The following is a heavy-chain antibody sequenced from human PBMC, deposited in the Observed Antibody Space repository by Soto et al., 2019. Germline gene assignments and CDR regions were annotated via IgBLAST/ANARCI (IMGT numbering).Heavy chain of an antibody. V-gene: IGHV4-39*01. D-gene: IGHD6-6*01. Sequence: SETLSLTCTVSGGSISSSRYYWGWIRQPPGEGLEWIGSIYYSGSTYYNPSLKSRVTISVDTSKNQFSLKLSSVTAADTAVYYCARPFYSSSSFDYWGKGTMVTVSS. J-gene: IGHJ4*02. CDR2: IYYSGST. CDR3: ARPFYSSSSFDY. CDR1: GGSISSSRYY.